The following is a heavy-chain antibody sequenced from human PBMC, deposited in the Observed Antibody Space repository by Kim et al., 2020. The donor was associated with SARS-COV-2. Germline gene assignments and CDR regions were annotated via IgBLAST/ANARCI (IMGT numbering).Heavy chain of an antibody. V-gene: IGHV4-34*01. J-gene: IGHJ2*01. CDR2: VNHNCSS. CDR3: ARGAGAFRDRRVFSPWYF. D-gene: IGHD3-10*01. Sequence: SETLSLTCAVSGGSFSSCNWCWSRQRPATGLGWVGEVNHNCSSSYNQTPTSRVTITLEAATNKYYLLLKSVTAAAAAVVYCARGAGAFRDRRVFSPWYF. CDR1: GGSFSSCN.